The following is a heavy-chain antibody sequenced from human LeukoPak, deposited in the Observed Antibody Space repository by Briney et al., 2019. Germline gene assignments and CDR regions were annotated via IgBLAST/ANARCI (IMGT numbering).Heavy chain of an antibody. Sequence: ASVKVSCKASGYTFTSYGISWVRQAPGQGLEWMGWISAYNGNTNYAQKLQGRVTMTTDTSTSTAYMELRSLRSDDTAVYYCAGGPEYSSSWYVDYWGQGTLVTVSS. CDR2: ISAYNGNT. J-gene: IGHJ4*02. CDR3: AGGPEYSSSWYVDY. D-gene: IGHD6-13*01. V-gene: IGHV1-18*01. CDR1: GYTFTSYG.